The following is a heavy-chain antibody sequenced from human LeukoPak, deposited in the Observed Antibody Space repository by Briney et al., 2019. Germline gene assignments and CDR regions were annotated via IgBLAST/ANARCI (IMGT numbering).Heavy chain of an antibody. CDR2: IYYSGST. CDR1: GGSISSYY. J-gene: IGHJ5*02. V-gene: IGHV4-59*08. CDR3: ARSRLYCSGGSCPSGWFDP. Sequence: PSETLSLTCTVSGGSISSYYWSWIRQPPGKGLEWIGYIYYSGSTNYNPSLKSRVTISVDTSKNQFSLKLSSVTAADTAVYYCARSRLYCSGGSCPSGWFDPWGQGTLVTVSS. D-gene: IGHD2-15*01.